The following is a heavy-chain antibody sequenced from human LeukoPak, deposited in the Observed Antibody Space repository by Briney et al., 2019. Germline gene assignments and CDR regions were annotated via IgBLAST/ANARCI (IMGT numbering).Heavy chain of an antibody. CDR2: IYHNGST. V-gene: IGHV4-39*01. CDR3: ARHVGHDFWSGYRSVDP. D-gene: IGHD3-3*01. Sequence: SETLSLTCTVSGGSLRRTGYCSGWIRQPPGKGLEWIGSIYHNGSTCNNPSLKSRVILSVDTSKNQFSLKLSSVTAADTAVYYCARHVGHDFWSGYRSVDPWGQGTLVTVSS. CDR1: GGSLRRTGYC. J-gene: IGHJ5*02.